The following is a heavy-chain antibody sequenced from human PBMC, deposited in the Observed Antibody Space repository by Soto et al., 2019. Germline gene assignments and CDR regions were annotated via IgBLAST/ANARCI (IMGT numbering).Heavy chain of an antibody. CDR1: GFTFDDYA. J-gene: IGHJ4*02. D-gene: IGHD2-15*01. CDR3: AKDIVGHCSGGSCYPFYFDY. V-gene: IGHV3-9*01. Sequence: GGSLRLSCAASGFTFDDYAMHWVRQAPGKGLEWVSGISWNSGSIGYADSVKGRFTISRDNAKNSLYLQMNSLRAEDTALYYCAKDIVGHCSGGSCYPFYFDYWGQGTLVTVSS. CDR2: ISWNSGSI.